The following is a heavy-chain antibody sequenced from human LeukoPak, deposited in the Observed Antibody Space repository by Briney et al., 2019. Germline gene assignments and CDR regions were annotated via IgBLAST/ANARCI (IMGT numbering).Heavy chain of an antibody. V-gene: IGHV3-30*18. D-gene: IGHD3-10*01. J-gene: IGHJ4*02. Sequence: PGGSLRLSCAASGFTFSTYAMHWVRQAPGEGLEWVAVISSDGSNKFYADSVKGRFTISRDNSKNTLYLQMNSLRAEDTALYYCAKDGYGSGSYYWFDYWGQGTLVTVS. CDR1: GFTFSTYA. CDR3: AKDGYGSGSYYWFDY. CDR2: ISSDGSNK.